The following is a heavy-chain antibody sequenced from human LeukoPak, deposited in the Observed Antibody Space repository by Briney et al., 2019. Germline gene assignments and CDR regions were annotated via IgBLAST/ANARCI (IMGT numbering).Heavy chain of an antibody. V-gene: IGHV3-23*01. CDR3: ARDLVAGISYFDY. D-gene: IGHD6-19*01. J-gene: IGHJ4*02. CDR2: ISGSGGST. Sequence: LPGGSLRLSCAASGFTFSSYAMSWVRQAPGKGLEWVSAISGSGGSTYYADSVKGRFTISRDNSKNTLYLQMNSLRAEDTAVYYCARDLVAGISYFDYWGQGTPVTVSS. CDR1: GFTFSSYA.